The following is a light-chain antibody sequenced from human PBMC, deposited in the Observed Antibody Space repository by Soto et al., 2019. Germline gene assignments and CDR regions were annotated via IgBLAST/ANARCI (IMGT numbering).Light chain of an antibody. J-gene: IGKJ1*01. CDR1: QDISNY. Sequence: DIQMTQSPSSLSASVGDRVTITCQASQDISNYLNWYQQKPGKAPKLLIYDASNLETGVPSRFSRRGSETEFTFNISSLQPEDIATYYCQQYDNLWWTFGQGTKVELK. CDR2: DAS. CDR3: QQYDNLWWT. V-gene: IGKV1-33*01.